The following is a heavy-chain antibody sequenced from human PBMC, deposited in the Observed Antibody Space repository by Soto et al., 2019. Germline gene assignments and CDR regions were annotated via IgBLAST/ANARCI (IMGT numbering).Heavy chain of an antibody. CDR3: ARHGNPSYYYDSSGYYLPYYYYGMDV. D-gene: IGHD3-22*01. CDR1: GYSFTSYW. J-gene: IGHJ6*02. CDR2: IDPSDSYT. V-gene: IGHV5-10-1*01. Sequence: LGESLKLSCKGSGYSFTSYWISWVRQMPGKGLEWMGRIDPSDSYTNYSPSFQGHVTISADKSISTAYLQWSSLKASDTAMYYCARHGNPSYYYDSSGYYLPYYYYGMDVWGQGTTVTVSS.